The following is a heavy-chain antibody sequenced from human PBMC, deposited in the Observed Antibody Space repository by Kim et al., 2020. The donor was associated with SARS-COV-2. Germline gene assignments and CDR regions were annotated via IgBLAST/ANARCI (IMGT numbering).Heavy chain of an antibody. CDR1: GYTFDTYC. V-gene: IGHV1-3*01. CDR2: VNGGNGNT. Sequence: ASVKVSCKASGYTFDTYCLYWVRQAPGQRFEWMGWVNGGNGNTRYSQNFQGRLTITRDTSASAAYMELSSLTSKDTAVYYCAREGSGSYNWLDPWGQGTLVTVSS. J-gene: IGHJ5*02. CDR3: AREGSGSYNWLDP. D-gene: IGHD3-10*01.